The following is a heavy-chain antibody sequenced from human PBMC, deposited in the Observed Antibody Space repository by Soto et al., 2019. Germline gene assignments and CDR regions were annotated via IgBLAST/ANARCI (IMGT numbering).Heavy chain of an antibody. Sequence: ASVKLSCKESGYTFTSYGSSWVRHAPGQGLEWMGWISAYNGNTNYAQKLQGRVTMTTDTSTSTAYMELRSLRSDDTAVYYCARLSGAIYYYYMDVWGKGTTVTVSS. CDR1: GYTFTSYG. CDR3: ARLSGAIYYYYMDV. CDR2: ISAYNGNT. D-gene: IGHD7-27*01. J-gene: IGHJ6*03. V-gene: IGHV1-18*01.